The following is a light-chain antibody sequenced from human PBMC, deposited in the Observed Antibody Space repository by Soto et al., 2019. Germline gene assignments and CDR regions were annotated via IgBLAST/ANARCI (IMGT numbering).Light chain of an antibody. J-gene: IGKJ1*01. V-gene: IGKV1-5*01. CDR3: QQYNSYPWT. CDR1: QSISSW. Sequence: GDRVTITCRASQSISSWLAWYQQKPGKAPKLLIYDASSLESGVPSRFSGSGSGTEFTLTISSLQPDDFASYYCQQYNSYPWTFGQGTKVDIK. CDR2: DAS.